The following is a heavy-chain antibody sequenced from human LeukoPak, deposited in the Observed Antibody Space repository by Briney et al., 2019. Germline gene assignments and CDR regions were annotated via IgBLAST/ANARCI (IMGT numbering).Heavy chain of an antibody. V-gene: IGHV1-3*01. CDR2: INAGNGNT. Sequence: ASVKVSCKASGYTFTSYAMHWVRQAPGQRLEWMGWINAGNGNTKYSQKFQGRVTITRDTSASTAYMELSSLRSEDTAVYYCASPREAAAGTPAEYFQHWGQGTLVTVSS. J-gene: IGHJ1*01. CDR1: GYTFTSYA. CDR3: ASPREAAAGTPAEYFQH. D-gene: IGHD6-13*01.